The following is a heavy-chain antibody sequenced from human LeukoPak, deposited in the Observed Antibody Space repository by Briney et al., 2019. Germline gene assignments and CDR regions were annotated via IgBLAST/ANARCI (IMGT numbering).Heavy chain of an antibody. D-gene: IGHD3-10*01. CDR3: ANPTLTMVRGVGGY. CDR1: GFTFSNFA. V-gene: IGHV3-30*04. Sequence: TGGSLRLSCAATGFTFSNFAMHWVRQAPGKGLEWVAVVSYDGSYKYYADSVKGRFTISRDNSKNTLYLQVNSLRAEDTAVYYCANPTLTMVRGVGGYWGQGTLVTVSS. CDR2: VSYDGSYK. J-gene: IGHJ4*02.